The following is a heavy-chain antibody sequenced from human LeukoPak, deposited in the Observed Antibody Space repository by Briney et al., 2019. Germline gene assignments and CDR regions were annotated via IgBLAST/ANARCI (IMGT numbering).Heavy chain of an antibody. Sequence: GGSLRLSCVTSGFFFNSYWMSWVRQAPGKGLEWVANENQDGSEVYYVDSVKGRFIMSRDNTENSFYLQMSSLRVEDTAVYYCARGRDEDAWGQGTLVTVSS. J-gene: IGHJ4*02. V-gene: IGHV3-7*03. CDR2: ENQDGSEV. CDR3: ARGRDEDA. CDR1: GFFFNSYW. D-gene: IGHD6-6*01.